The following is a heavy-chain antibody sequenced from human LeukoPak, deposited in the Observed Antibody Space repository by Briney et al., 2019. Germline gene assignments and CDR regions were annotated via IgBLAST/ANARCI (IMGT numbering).Heavy chain of an antibody. Sequence: KSGGSLRLSCAVSGFTFSNAWMSWVRQAPGKGLEWVGRIKSKTDGSTTDYAAPVKGRFTISRDDSKNTLYLQMNSLKTEDTAVYYCTTTLYYYDSSGYYYVIPPTDYWGQGTLVTVSS. CDR2: IKSKTDGSTT. V-gene: IGHV3-15*01. J-gene: IGHJ4*02. CDR3: TTTLYYYDSSGYYYVIPPTDY. CDR1: GFTFSNAW. D-gene: IGHD3-22*01.